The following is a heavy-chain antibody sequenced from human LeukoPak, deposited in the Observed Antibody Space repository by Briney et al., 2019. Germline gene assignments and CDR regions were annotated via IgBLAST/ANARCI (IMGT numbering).Heavy chain of an antibody. CDR3: AKDTSGYTDAFDI. D-gene: IGHD3-16*02. Sequence: GGSLRLSCAASGFTFRSYGMHWVRQAPGKGLEWVATIWYDGGNKFYADAVKGRFTISRDNSKNTLYLQMSSLRVEDTAVYYCAKDTSGYTDAFDIWGQGTVVTVPS. J-gene: IGHJ3*02. CDR1: GFTFRSYG. V-gene: IGHV3-33*06. CDR2: IWYDGGNK.